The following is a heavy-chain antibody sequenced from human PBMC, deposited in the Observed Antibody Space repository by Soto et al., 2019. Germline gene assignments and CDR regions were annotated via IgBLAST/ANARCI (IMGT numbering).Heavy chain of an antibody. CDR3: VRLIGNSWLDF. CDR1: GDSVSSSSVT. D-gene: IGHD1-26*01. Sequence: PSQTLSLTCAISGDSVSSSSVTWNWIRQSPSRGLEWLGRTYYRSKWYNDYAESVKSRITINPDTSKNQFSLHLNSVTPEDTAVYYCVRLIGNSWLDFWGQGTQVTSPQ. CDR2: TYYRSKWYN. J-gene: IGHJ5*01. V-gene: IGHV6-1*01.